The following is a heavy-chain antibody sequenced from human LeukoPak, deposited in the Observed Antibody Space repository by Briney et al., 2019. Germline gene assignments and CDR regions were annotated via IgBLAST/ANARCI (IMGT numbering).Heavy chain of an antibody. CDR1: GFTFSRYE. CDR2: ISGRDTTI. Sequence: GGSLRLSCAASGFTFSRYEINWVRQAPGKGLEWISYISGRDTTIYYAESVKGRFTISRDNAKNSVYLQMNSLRAEDTAVYYCARWFGELLGAYYFDSWGQGTLVTVSS. CDR3: ARWFGELLGAYYFDS. V-gene: IGHV3-48*03. J-gene: IGHJ4*02. D-gene: IGHD3-10*01.